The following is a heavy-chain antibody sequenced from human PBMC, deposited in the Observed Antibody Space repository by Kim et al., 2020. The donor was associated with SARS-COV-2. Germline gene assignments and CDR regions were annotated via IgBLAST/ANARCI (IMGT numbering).Heavy chain of an antibody. Sequence: GRFTISRDNSKNTLYLQMNSLRAEDTAVYYCAREDGYCSGGSCYGGISDYWGQGTLVTVSS. J-gene: IGHJ4*02. V-gene: IGHV3-30*01. D-gene: IGHD2-15*01. CDR3: AREDGYCSGGSCYGGISDY.